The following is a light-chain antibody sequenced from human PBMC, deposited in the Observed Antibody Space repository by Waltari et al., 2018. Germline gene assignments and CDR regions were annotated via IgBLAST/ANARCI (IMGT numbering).Light chain of an antibody. CDR2: KDS. Sequence: SYELTQPPSVSVSPGQTARITCSGDALPKQHAYWHQQKPGQAPVLVIYKDSERPSGIPERFSGSSSGTTVTLTISGVQAEDEADYYCQSADSSGTNVVFGGGTKLTVL. V-gene: IGLV3-25*03. J-gene: IGLJ2*01. CDR3: QSADSSGTNVV. CDR1: ALPKQH.